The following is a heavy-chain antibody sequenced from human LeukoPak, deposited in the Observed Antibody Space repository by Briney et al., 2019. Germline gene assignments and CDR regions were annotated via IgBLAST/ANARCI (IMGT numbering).Heavy chain of an antibody. CDR1: GFTFSTYT. Sequence: GGSLRLSCAASGFTFSTYTMSWVRQAPGKGLEWLSAISGSGGSTYYADSVKGRFTISRDNSKNTMSLQMNSLRAEDTAVYYCGRLSSGGDYWGQGTLATVSS. CDR2: ISGSGGST. J-gene: IGHJ4*02. D-gene: IGHD1-26*01. CDR3: GRLSSGGDY. V-gene: IGHV3-23*01.